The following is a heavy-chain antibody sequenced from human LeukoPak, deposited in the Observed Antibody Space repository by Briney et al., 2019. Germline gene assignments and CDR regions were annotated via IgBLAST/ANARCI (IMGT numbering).Heavy chain of an antibody. D-gene: IGHD1-26*01. Sequence: ASVKVSCKASGGTFSSYAISWVRQAPGQGLEWMGRIIPIFGTANYAQKFQGRVTITTDESTSTAYMELSSLRSEDTAVYYCARVVMWEQAFDPWGQGTLVTVSS. CDR2: IIPIFGTA. CDR3: ARVVMWEQAFDP. V-gene: IGHV1-69*05. J-gene: IGHJ5*02. CDR1: GGTFSSYA.